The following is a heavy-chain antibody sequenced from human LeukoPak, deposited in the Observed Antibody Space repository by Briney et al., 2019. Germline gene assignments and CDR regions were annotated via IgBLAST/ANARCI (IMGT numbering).Heavy chain of an antibody. J-gene: IGHJ2*01. CDR3: ARDLRPTYYYGSGSPVWYFDL. D-gene: IGHD3-10*01. Sequence: SETLSLTCTVSGGSISSYYWSWIRQPAGKGLEWIGRIYTSGSTNYNPSLKSRVTMSVDTSKNQFSLKLSSVTAADTAVYYCARDLRPTYYYGSGSPVWYFDLWGRSTLVTVSS. V-gene: IGHV4-4*07. CDR1: GGSISSYY. CDR2: IYTSGST.